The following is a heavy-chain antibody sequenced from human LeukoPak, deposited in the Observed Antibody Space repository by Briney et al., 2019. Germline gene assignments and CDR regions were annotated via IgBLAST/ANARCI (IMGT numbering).Heavy chain of an antibody. D-gene: IGHD3-22*01. J-gene: IGHJ4*02. CDR1: GFTFSSYW. Sequence: GGSLRLSCAASGFTFSSYWMHWVRQGPGKGLEWVSTISDSGTSTYYADSVKGRFTISRDNSKNTLYLQMNSLRAEDTALYYCAKDATLVVADFWGQGTLVTVSS. CDR2: ISDSGTST. CDR3: AKDATLVVADF. V-gene: IGHV3-23*01.